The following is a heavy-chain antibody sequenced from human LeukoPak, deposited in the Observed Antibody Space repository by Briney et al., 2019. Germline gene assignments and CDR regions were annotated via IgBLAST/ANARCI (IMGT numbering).Heavy chain of an antibody. V-gene: IGHV4-38-2*01. J-gene: IGHJ5*02. D-gene: IGHD2-2*01. CDR3: ARGSGFVVPFDP. Sequence: SETLSLTCAVSGYSISSGYYWGWIRQPPGKGLEWIGSIYHSGSTYYNPSLKSRVTISVDTSKNQFSLKLSSVTAADTAVYYCARGSGFVVPFDPWGQGTLVTVSS. CDR2: IYHSGST. CDR1: GYSISSGYY.